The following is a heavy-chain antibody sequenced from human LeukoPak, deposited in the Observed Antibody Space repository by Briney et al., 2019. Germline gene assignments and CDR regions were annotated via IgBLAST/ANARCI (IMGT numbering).Heavy chain of an antibody. J-gene: IGHJ4*02. D-gene: IGHD3-3*01. V-gene: IGHV3-30*18. Sequence: GGSLRLSCAASGFTFSSYGMHWVRQAPGKGLEWVAVISYDGSNKYYADSVKGRFTISRDNSKNTLYLQMNSLRAEDTAVYYCAKGREWLHQTAYYFDYWGQGTLVTASS. CDR3: AKGREWLHQTAYYFDY. CDR1: GFTFSSYG. CDR2: ISYDGSNK.